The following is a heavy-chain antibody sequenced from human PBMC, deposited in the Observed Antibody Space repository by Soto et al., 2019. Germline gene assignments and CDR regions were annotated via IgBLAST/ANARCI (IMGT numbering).Heavy chain of an antibody. CDR3: VRRVSGNYNY. D-gene: IGHD1-7*01. J-gene: IGHJ4*02. CDR2: ISSNGGTT. Sequence: EVQLAESGGGMVQPVGSLRLSCVASGFTFSSYDMHWVRQAPGKGLEYVSSISSNGGTTYYGNSVNGRFTISRDNSKNTLYLQMGSLRAEDMDVYYCVRRVSGNYNYGGQGTLVTVSS. CDR1: GFTFSSYD. V-gene: IGHV3-64*01.